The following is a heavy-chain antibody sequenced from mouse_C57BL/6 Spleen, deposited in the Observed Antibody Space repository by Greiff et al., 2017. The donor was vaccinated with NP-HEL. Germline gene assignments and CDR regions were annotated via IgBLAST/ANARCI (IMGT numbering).Heavy chain of an antibody. Sequence: VQLQQSGAELARPGASVKLSCKASGYTFTSYGISWVKQRTGQGLEWIGEIYPRSGNTYYNEKFKGKATLTADKSSSTAYMELRSLTSEDYAVYFCARGGRTSDGYFLAYGGQGTLVTVSA. V-gene: IGHV1-81*01. CDR1: GYTFTSYG. CDR3: ARGGRTSDGYFLAY. CDR2: IYPRSGNT. J-gene: IGHJ3*01. D-gene: IGHD2-3*01.